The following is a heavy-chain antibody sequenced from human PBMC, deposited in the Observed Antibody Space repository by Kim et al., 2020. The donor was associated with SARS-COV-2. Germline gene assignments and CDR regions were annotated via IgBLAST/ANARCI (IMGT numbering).Heavy chain of an antibody. CDR2: VRTETYRATT. Sequence: GGSLRLSCSASGFTFGDYALTWYRQAPGQWLEWVGFVRTETYRATTRYAASVEGRFTISRDDSNSIAYLQMDSLKIEDTAVYYCARDRSSSVVADVWGQG. D-gene: IGHD2-15*01. J-gene: IGHJ6*02. CDR3: ARDRSSSVVADV. V-gene: IGHV3-49*03. CDR1: GFTFGDYA.